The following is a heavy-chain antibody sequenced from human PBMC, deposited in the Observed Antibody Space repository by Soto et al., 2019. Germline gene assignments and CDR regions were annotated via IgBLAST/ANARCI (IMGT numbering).Heavy chain of an antibody. D-gene: IGHD3-16*02. CDR2: FYSGGKT. V-gene: IGHV4-39*01. Sequence: QLQLQESGPGLVKASETLSLTCTVSGDSISRSANYWGWVRQSPGRGLERIGSFYSGGKTYFNPSLKSRVALSAHTSKNELSLRLSSVTATDTATYYCAKHPFNPLVTPYWYFDVWGRGTPVAVS. J-gene: IGHJ2*01. CDR3: AKHPFNPLVTPYWYFDV. CDR1: GDSISRSANY.